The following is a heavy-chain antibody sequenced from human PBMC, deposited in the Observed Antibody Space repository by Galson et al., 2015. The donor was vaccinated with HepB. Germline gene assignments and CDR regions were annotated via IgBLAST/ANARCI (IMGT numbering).Heavy chain of an antibody. V-gene: IGHV3-33*01. D-gene: IGHD3-22*01. CDR2: IWYDGSNK. J-gene: IGHJ4*02. CDR1: GFTFSSYG. CDR3: ARDPTVTTLYYYDSSGWGFFDY. Sequence: LRLSCAASGFTFSSYGMHWVRQAPGKGLEWVAVIWYDGSNKYYADSVKGRFTISRDNSKNTLYLQMNSLRAEDTAVYYCARDPTVTTLYYYDSSGWGFFDYWGQGTLVTVSS.